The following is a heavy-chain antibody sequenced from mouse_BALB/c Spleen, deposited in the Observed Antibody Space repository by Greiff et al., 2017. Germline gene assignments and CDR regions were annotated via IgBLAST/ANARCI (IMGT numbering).Heavy chain of an antibody. J-gene: IGHJ4*01. CDR1: GYTFTSYW. CDR2: INPSNGRT. D-gene: IGHD2-2*01. Sequence: QVQLKQSGAELVKPGASVKLSCKASGYTFTSYWMHWVKQRPGQGLEWIGEINPSNGRTNYNEKFKSKATLTVDKSSSTAYMQLSSLTSEDSAVYYCAKRGGYNPYAMDYWGQGTSVTVSS. CDR3: AKRGGYNPYAMDY. V-gene: IGHV1S81*02.